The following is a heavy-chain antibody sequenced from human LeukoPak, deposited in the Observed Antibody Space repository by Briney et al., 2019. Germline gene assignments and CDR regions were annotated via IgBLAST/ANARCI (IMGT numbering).Heavy chain of an antibody. CDR3: ATSLRRDFWSGYAFDY. Sequence: PGGSLRLSCAASGFTFSSYAMSWVRQAPGKGLEWVSAISGSGSTYYADSVKGRFTISRDNSKNTLYLQMNSLRAEDTAVYYCATSLRRDFWSGYAFDYWGQGTLVTVSS. CDR1: GFTFSSYA. CDR2: ISGSGST. J-gene: IGHJ4*02. V-gene: IGHV3-23*01. D-gene: IGHD3-3*01.